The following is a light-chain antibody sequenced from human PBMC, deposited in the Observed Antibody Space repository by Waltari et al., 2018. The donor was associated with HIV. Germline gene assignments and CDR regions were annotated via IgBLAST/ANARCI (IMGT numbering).Light chain of an antibody. CDR1: QDISSW. CDR3: QQADTFPWT. V-gene: IGKV1-12*01. J-gene: IGKJ1*01. Sequence: DIQMTQSPSLVSASVGDRVTITCRASQDISSWLVWYQQKPGKAPKLLIYDASTLLSGVPSRFSGSGSGTDFTLTISSLQPEDSATYFCQQADTFPWTFGQETKVEIK. CDR2: DAS.